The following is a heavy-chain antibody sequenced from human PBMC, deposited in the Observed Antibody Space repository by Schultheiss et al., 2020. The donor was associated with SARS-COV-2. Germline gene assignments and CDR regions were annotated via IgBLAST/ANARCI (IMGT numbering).Heavy chain of an antibody. Sequence: ASVKVSCKASGYTFTSYYMHWVRQAPGQGLEWMGIINPSGGSTTYAQKFQDRVTMTRDTSTSTVYMELSSLKSDDTAVYYCARGPSGMDVWGQGTTVTVSS. CDR3: ARGPSGMDV. J-gene: IGHJ6*02. CDR1: GYTFTSYY. V-gene: IGHV1-46*01. CDR2: INPSGGST.